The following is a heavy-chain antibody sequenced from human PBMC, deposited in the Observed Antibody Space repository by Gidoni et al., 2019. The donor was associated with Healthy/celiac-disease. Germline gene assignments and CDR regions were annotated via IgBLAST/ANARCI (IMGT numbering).Heavy chain of an antibody. CDR2: IIPIFGTA. Sequence: SSYAISWVRQAPGQGLEWMGGIIPIFGTANYAQKFQGRVTITADESTSTAYMELSSLRSEDTAVYYCARVSMVRAPDYYGMDVWGQGTTVTVSS. CDR1: SSYA. J-gene: IGHJ6*02. V-gene: IGHV1-69*01. D-gene: IGHD3-10*01. CDR3: ARVSMVRAPDYYGMDV.